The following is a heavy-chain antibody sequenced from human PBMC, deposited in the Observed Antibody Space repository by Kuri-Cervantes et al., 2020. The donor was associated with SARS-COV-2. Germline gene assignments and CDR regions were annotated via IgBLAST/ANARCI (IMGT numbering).Heavy chain of an antibody. Sequence: SETLSLTCAVSGGSINNREHYWHWIRQPPGKGLEWIAYIHYSGYTNYNPSLKSRVTISLDASKNQFSLKLTSVTAADTAVYYCARDKEGHGSGSYDWFDPWGQGTLVTVSS. CDR1: GGSINNREHY. CDR3: ARDKEGHGSGSYDWFDP. J-gene: IGHJ5*02. V-gene: IGHV4-30-4*08. CDR2: IHYSGYT. D-gene: IGHD3-10*01.